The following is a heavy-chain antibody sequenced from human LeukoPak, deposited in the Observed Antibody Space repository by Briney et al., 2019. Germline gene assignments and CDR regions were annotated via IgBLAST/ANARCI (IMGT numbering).Heavy chain of an antibody. CDR3: ARVTVGRGGWFDP. V-gene: IGHV4-61*02. CDR1: GGSISSGSYY. D-gene: IGHD4-23*01. Sequence: SETLSLTCTVSGGSISSGSYYWSWIRQPAGKGLEWIGRIYTSGSTNYNPSLKSRVTISVDTSKNQFSLKLNSVTAADTAVYYCARVTVGRGGWFDPWGQGTLVTVSS. J-gene: IGHJ5*02. CDR2: IYTSGST.